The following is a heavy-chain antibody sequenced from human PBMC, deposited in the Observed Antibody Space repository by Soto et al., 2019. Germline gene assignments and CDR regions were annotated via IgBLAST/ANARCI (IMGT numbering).Heavy chain of an antibody. J-gene: IGHJ2*01. CDR1: GGTFSSYT. V-gene: IGHV1-69*02. D-gene: IGHD3-22*01. CDR2: IIPILGIA. CDR3: ASPYSSGYSDL. Sequence: QVQLVQSGAEVKKPGSSVKVSCKASGGTFSSYTISWVRQAPGQGLEWMGRIIPILGIANYAQKFQGRVTITADKSTSTAYMELSSLRSEDTAVYYCASPYSSGYSDLWGRGTLVTVSS.